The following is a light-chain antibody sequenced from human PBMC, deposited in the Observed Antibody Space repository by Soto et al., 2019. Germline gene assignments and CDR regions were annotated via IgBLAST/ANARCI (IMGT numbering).Light chain of an antibody. J-gene: IGKJ2*01. V-gene: IGKV1-5*01. CDR2: DAS. CDR1: QSISSC. CDR3: QQYNSYSYT. Sequence: DIQMTQSPSTLSASVGDRVTITCRAIQSISSCLAWYQQKPGKAPKLLIYDASSLESGVPSRFSGSGSGTEFTLTISSLQPDDFATYYCQQYNSYSYTFGQGTKLEIK.